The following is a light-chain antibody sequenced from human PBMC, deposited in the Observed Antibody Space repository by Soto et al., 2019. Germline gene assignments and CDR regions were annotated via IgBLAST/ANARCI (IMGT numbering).Light chain of an antibody. Sequence: DIQMTQSPSSLSASVGDRVTITCRASRSIPNFLNWYQQKPGKAPNLLIYAASGLQSGVPSRFSGSGSGTDFTLTISSLQPEDSAIYYCKQSYSTPYTFGQGTKLQIK. V-gene: IGKV1-39*01. CDR1: RSIPNF. CDR3: KQSYSTPYT. J-gene: IGKJ2*01. CDR2: AAS.